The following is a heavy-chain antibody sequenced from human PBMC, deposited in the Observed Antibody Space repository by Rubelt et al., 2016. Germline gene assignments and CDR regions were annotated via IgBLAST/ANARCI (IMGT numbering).Heavy chain of an antibody. V-gene: IGHV3-30*03. Sequence: VQLVESGGGLVHPGGSLRLSCAASGFTFSSYWMHWVRQAPGKGLEWVAGISYDGSNRFYTDSVKGRFTISRDSSKNTLYLQMNSLRVEDTAVYYCARDIADWGQGTLVTVSS. CDR1: GFTFSSYW. D-gene: IGHD6-13*01. CDR3: ARDIAD. J-gene: IGHJ4*02. CDR2: ISYDGSNR.